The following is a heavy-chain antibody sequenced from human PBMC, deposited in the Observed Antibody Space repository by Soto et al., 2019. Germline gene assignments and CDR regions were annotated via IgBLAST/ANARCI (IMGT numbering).Heavy chain of an antibody. CDR3: AKDWSEFYCSGGSCRRSSYFDY. J-gene: IGHJ4*02. D-gene: IGHD2-15*01. Sequence: GGSLRLSCAASGFTFSSYAMSWVRQAPGKGLEWVSAISGSGGSTYYADSVKGRFTISRDNSKNTLYLQMNSLRAEDTAVYYCAKDWSEFYCSGGSCRRSSYFDYWGQGTLVTVSS. V-gene: IGHV3-23*01. CDR2: ISGSGGST. CDR1: GFTFSSYA.